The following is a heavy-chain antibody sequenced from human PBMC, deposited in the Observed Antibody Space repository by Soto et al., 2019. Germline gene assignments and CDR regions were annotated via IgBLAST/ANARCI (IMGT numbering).Heavy chain of an antibody. Sequence: GESLKISCKGSGYSFTSYWIGWVRQMPGKGLEWMGIIYPGDSDTRYSPSFQGQVTISADKSISTAYLQWSSLKASDTAMYYCARHKFGNPYYYYMDVWGKGTTVTVSS. CDR3: ARHKFGNPYYYYMDV. D-gene: IGHD3-10*01. J-gene: IGHJ6*03. CDR1: GYSFTSYW. CDR2: IYPGDSDT. V-gene: IGHV5-51*01.